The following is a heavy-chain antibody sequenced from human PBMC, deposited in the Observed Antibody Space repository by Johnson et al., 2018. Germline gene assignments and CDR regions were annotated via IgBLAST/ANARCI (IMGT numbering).Heavy chain of an antibody. V-gene: IGHV3-33*01. CDR2: IWSDGSNE. J-gene: IGHJ6*02. Sequence: QVQLVESGGGVVQPGRSLRLSCAASGFTFSTYGMHWVRQAPGKGLEWVAVIWSDGSNEYYADSVKGRFTIYRDNSKNTLYLQMNSLRSEDTAVYYCARRASTSYGKGRYSSFFYGVDVWGQGTTVTVSS. CDR3: ARRASTSYGKGRYSSFFYGVDV. D-gene: IGHD3-10*01. CDR1: GFTFSTYG.